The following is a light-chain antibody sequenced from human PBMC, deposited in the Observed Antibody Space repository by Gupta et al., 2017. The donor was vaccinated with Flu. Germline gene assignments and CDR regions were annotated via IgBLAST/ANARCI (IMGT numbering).Light chain of an antibody. CDR2: RNN. CDR3: AAWDDILNGQM. CDR1: SSNIESGH. J-gene: IGLJ3*02. Sequence: RVTISFAGRSSNIESGHVYWYQQLPRTAPKLLIYRNNQRPSGVPYRFSGSKSGTSASLAISGLRSEDAADYYCAAWDDILNGQMFGGGTKLTVL. V-gene: IGLV1-47*01.